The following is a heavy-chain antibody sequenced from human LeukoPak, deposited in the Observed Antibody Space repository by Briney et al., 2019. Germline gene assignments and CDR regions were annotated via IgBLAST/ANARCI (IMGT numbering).Heavy chain of an antibody. CDR2: INPSGGST. CDR1: GYTFTSYY. V-gene: IGHV1-46*01. Sequence: ASVKVSCKASGYTFTSYYMHWVRQAPGQGLEWMGIINPSGGSTSYAQKFQGRVTMTRDTSTSTVYMELSSLRSEDTAVYYCAREAGYYDSSGYYRDDAFDIWGQGTMVTVSS. CDR3: AREAGYYDSSGYYRDDAFDI. D-gene: IGHD3-22*01. J-gene: IGHJ3*02.